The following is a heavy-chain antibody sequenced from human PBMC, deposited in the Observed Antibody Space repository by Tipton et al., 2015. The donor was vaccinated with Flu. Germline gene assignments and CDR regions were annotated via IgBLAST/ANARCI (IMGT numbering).Heavy chain of an antibody. CDR3: TSLQWYDFDI. D-gene: IGHD4-23*01. CDR2: IYSGDNT. V-gene: IGHV3-53*01. J-gene: IGHJ3*02. Sequence: SLRLSCAASGFTVSSNYMTWVLQAPGKGLECFSVIYSGDNTNHADSVKGRFTISRDNSKNTLYLQMNSLRAEDTAVYYCTSLQWYDFDIWGQGTMVTVSS. CDR1: GFTVSSNY.